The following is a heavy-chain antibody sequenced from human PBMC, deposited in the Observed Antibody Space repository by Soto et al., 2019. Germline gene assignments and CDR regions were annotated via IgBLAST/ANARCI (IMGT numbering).Heavy chain of an antibody. Sequence: SETLSLTCAVYGGSFSGYYWSWIRQPPGKGLEWIGEINHSGNTNYNPSLKSRVTISVDTSKNQLFLNLSSVTAADTVMYYCARHHVRGRTIAGAAEFWGQGTLVTVSS. CDR1: GGSFSGYY. CDR3: ARHHVRGRTIAGAAEF. D-gene: IGHD6-13*01. J-gene: IGHJ4*02. V-gene: IGHV4-34*01. CDR2: INHSGNT.